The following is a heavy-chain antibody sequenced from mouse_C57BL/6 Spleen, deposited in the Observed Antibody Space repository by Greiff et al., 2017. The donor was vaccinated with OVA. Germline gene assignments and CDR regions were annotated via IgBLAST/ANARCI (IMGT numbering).Heavy chain of an antibody. J-gene: IGHJ4*01. CDR3: ARFYYGNPYAMDY. CDR1: GFTFSSYT. V-gene: IGHV5-9*01. CDR2: ISGGGGNT. Sequence: EVQRVESGGGLVKPGGSLKLSCAASGFTFSSYTMSWVRQTPEKRLEWVATISGGGGNTYYPDSVKGRFTISRDNAKNTLYLQMSSLRSEDTALYYCARFYYGNPYAMDYWGQGTSVTVSS. D-gene: IGHD2-1*01.